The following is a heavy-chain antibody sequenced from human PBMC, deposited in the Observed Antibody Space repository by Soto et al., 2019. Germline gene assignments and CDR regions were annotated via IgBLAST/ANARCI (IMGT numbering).Heavy chain of an antibody. CDR1: GFRFSSYS. CDR3: ATMNGYFEY. J-gene: IGHJ4*02. V-gene: IGHV3-23*04. D-gene: IGHD3-22*01. Sequence: EVQLVESGGGLVQPGGSLRLSCADSGFRFSSYSMSWVRQTPGKGLEWVASITATGDRTYYADSVTGRFTISRDNSNKKHYPPMTSLRAEDTATYYCATMNGYFEYWGQGTQVTVSS. CDR2: ITATGDRT.